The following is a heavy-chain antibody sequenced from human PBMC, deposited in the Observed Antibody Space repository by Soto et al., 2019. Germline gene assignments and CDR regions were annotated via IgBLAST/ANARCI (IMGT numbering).Heavy chain of an antibody. Sequence: QVQLQESGPGLVKPSQTLSLTCTVSGGSISSGGYYWSWIRQHPGKGLEWIVYIYYSGSTYYNPSLKSRVTISVDTYKNQFSLKLSSVPAADTAVYYCARSPSRGGAFDYWGQGTLVTVSS. V-gene: IGHV4-31*03. CDR3: ARSPSRGGAFDY. D-gene: IGHD3-16*01. CDR2: IYYSGST. J-gene: IGHJ4*02. CDR1: GGSISSGGYY.